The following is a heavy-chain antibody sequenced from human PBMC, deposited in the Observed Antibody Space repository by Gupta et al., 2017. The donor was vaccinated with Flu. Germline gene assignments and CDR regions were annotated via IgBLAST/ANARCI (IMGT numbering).Heavy chain of an antibody. CDR3: AKRFMPPPYDSSGYYYVSPYYYYYGMDV. CDR1: GFTFSSYA. J-gene: IGHJ6*02. D-gene: IGHD3-22*01. Sequence: EVQLLESGGGLVQPGGSLRLSCAASGFTFSSYAMSWVRQAPGKGLEWVSALSGSGGSTYYADSVKGRFTISRDNSKNTLYLQMNSLRAEDTAVYYCAKRFMPPPYDSSGYYYVSPYYYYYGMDVWGQGTTVTVSS. CDR2: LSGSGGST. V-gene: IGHV3-23*01.